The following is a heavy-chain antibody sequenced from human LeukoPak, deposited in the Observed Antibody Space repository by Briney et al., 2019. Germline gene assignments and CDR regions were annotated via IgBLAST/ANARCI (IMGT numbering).Heavy chain of an antibody. CDR3: ARGEYYYGSGSFPFDY. D-gene: IGHD3-10*01. CDR1: GFTFSSYS. J-gene: IGHJ4*02. CDR2: ISSSSSYI. V-gene: IGHV3-21*01. Sequence: TPGGSLRLSCAASGFTFSSYSMSWVRQAPGKGLEWVSSISSSSSYIYYADSVKGRFTISRDNAKNSLYLQMNSLRAEDTAVYYCARGEYYYGSGSFPFDYWGQGTLVTVSS.